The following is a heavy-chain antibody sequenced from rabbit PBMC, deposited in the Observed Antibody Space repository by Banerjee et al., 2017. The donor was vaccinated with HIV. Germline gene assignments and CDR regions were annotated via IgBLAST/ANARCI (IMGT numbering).Heavy chain of an antibody. Sequence: QEQLKESGGGLVQPGGSLKLSCKASGFDFNSYYMSWVRQAPGKGLEWIGIIYISSDTTWYARWAKGRFTISKTSSTTVTLQMASLTAADTATYFCARNFYFDLWGPGTLVTV. CDR2: IYISSDTT. CDR1: GFDFNSYYM. J-gene: IGHJ4*01. CDR3: ARNFYFDL. V-gene: IGHV1S45*01.